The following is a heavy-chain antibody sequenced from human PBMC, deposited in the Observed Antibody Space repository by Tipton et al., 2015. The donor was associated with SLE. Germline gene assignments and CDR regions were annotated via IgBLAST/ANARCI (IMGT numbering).Heavy chain of an antibody. CDR2: IYYSGTT. CDR1: GGSFSGYY. D-gene: IGHD1-26*01. J-gene: IGHJ4*02. CDR3: ARKGEWELVTFDY. Sequence: TLSLTCAVYGGSFSGYYWSWIRQPPGKGLEWIGSIYYSGTTYYNPSLKSRVTISVDTSKNQFSLKLSSVTAADTAVYYCARKGEWELVTFDYWGQGTLVTVSS. V-gene: IGHV4-34*01.